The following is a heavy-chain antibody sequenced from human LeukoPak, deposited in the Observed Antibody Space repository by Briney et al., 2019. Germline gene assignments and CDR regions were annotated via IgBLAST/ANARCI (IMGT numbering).Heavy chain of an antibody. CDR2: TYYRSKSYN. CDR3: ARETTVVTPVSFDAFDI. V-gene: IGHV6-1*01. J-gene: IGHJ3*02. Sequence: SQTLSLTCAISGDSVSSNSAAWNWIRQSPSRGLEWLGRTYYRSKSYNDYAVSVKSRITINPDTSKNQFSLQLNSVTPEDTAVYYCARETTVVTPVSFDAFDIWGQGTMVTVSS. D-gene: IGHD4-23*01. CDR1: GDSVSSNSAA.